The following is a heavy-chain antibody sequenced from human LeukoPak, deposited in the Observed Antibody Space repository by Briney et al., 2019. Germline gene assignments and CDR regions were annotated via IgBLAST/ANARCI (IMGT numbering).Heavy chain of an antibody. CDR3: AKDTRSRWADRSPAFDY. CDR1: GFTFDDYA. CDR2: ISWNSGSI. V-gene: IGHV3-9*01. D-gene: IGHD5-24*01. Sequence: SLRLSCAASGFTFDDYAMHWVRQAPGKGLEWVSGISWNSGSIGYADSVKGRFTISRDNAKNSLYLQMNSLRAEDTALYYCAKDTRSRWADRSPAFDYWGQGTLVTVSS. J-gene: IGHJ4*02.